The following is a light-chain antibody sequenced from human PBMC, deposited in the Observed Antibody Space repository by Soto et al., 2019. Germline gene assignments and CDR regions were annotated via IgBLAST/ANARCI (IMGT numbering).Light chain of an antibody. V-gene: IGLV1-44*01. CDR1: ASNIGRDP. Sequence: QSVLTQPPSASGAPGQRVTISSSGSASNIGRDPVNWYQQVPGTAPKLLIYENNHRPSGVPDRFSGSKSGTSASLVISGLQSEDEAEYFCAGWDGSLKGFVFGTGTKVTVL. J-gene: IGLJ1*01. CDR3: AGWDGSLKGFV. CDR2: ENN.